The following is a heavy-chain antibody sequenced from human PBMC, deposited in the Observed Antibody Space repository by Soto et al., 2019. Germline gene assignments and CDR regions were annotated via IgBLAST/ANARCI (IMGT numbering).Heavy chain of an antibody. Sequence: GGSLRLSCAASGFTVSSNYMSWVRQAPGKGLEWVSVIYSGGSTYYADSVKGRFTISRHNSKNTLYLQMNSLRAEDTAVYYCARAPRYCTNGVCYTWFAYWGQGTLVTVSS. V-gene: IGHV3-53*04. D-gene: IGHD2-8*01. CDR1: GFTVSSNY. J-gene: IGHJ5*01. CDR3: ARAPRYCTNGVCYTWFAY. CDR2: IYSGGST.